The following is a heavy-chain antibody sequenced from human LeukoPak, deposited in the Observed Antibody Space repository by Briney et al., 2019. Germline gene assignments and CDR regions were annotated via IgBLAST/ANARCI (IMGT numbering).Heavy chain of an antibody. CDR2: IYYSGTT. Sequence: SETLPLTCSVSGGSINNYYWSWIRQSPGKGLEWIGYIYYSGTTKYSPSLKSRVSVSVDTSKNQFSLKLSSVTAADTAVYYCARTLSSGYPDYFYYMDVWGKGTTVTISS. D-gene: IGHD3-22*01. V-gene: IGHV4-59*01. CDR1: GGSINNYY. J-gene: IGHJ6*03. CDR3: ARTLSSGYPDYFYYMDV.